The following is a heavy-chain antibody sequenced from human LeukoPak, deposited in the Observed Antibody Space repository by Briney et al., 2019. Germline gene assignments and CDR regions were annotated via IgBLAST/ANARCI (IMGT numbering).Heavy chain of an antibody. J-gene: IGHJ4*02. CDR2: INWNGGST. Sequence: PGRSLRLSCVASGFTFDGYGMSWVRQGPGKGLEWVSGINWNGGSTGYADSVKGRFTISRDNAKNSLYLQMHSLRAEDTAVYYCGYSYGYKYFDYWGQGTLVTVSS. CDR1: GFTFDGYG. CDR3: GYSYGYKYFDY. V-gene: IGHV3-20*04. D-gene: IGHD5-18*01.